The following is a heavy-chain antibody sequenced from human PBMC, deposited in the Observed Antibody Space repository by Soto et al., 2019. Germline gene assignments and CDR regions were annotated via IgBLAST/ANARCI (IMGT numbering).Heavy chain of an antibody. V-gene: IGHV1-18*01. CDR1: GYTFSSYG. Sequence: QVQLVQSGAEVKKPGASVKVSCKASGYTFSSYGISWVRQAPGQGLEWMGWISANNGNTNYAQKVQGRVTMTTDTSTSTANMELRRLRSDDTAMYYCARGGPGAPIDYWGQGTPVTVSS. D-gene: IGHD1-26*01. J-gene: IGHJ4*02. CDR2: ISANNGNT. CDR3: ARGGPGAPIDY.